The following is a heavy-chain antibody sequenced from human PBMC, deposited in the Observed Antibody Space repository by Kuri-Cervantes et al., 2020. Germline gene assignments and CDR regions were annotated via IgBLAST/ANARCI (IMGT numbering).Heavy chain of an antibody. CDR2: IYHSGST. CDR1: GYSISSGYH. CDR3: ARARGDYYFDY. V-gene: IGHV4-38-2*01. Sequence: SQTLSLTRAVSGYSISSGYHWGWIRQPPGKGLEWIGSIYHSGSTYYNPSLKSRVTISVDTSKNQFSLKLSSVTAADTAVYYCARARGDYYFDYWGQGTLVTVSS. J-gene: IGHJ4*02. D-gene: IGHD2-21*02.